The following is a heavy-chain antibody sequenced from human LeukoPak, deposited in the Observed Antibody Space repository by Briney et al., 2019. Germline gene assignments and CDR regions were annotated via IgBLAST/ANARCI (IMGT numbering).Heavy chain of an antibody. CDR1: GFTFSSYG. CDR3: AKEGQLAFDY. D-gene: IGHD6-13*01. J-gene: IGHJ4*02. CDR2: ISGSDGST. Sequence: GGSLRLSCAASGFTFSSYGMHWVRQAPGKGLEWVSAISGSDGSTYYADSVKGRFTISRDNSKNTLYLQMNSLRAEDTAVYYCAKEGQLAFDYWGQGTLVTVSS. V-gene: IGHV3-23*01.